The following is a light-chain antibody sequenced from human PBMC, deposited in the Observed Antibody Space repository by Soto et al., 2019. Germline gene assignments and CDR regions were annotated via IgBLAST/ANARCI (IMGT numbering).Light chain of an antibody. V-gene: IGKV3-15*01. CDR1: QNVRSN. Sequence: EIVFTHYPVTLSFSQGERGTLSCRSRQNVRSNLAWYQQKPGQAPRLLLYGASTRATGVPARFSGRGSGTEFILTISSLQSEDFAVYYCQQYDDWPETFGQGTKVDI. CDR2: GAS. J-gene: IGKJ1*01. CDR3: QQYDDWPET.